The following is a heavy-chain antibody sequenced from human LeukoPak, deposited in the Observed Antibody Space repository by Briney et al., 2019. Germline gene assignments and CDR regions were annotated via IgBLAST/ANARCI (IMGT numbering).Heavy chain of an antibody. CDR3: ARVAGIAAAGNYYYMDV. Sequence: SETLSLTCTVSGGSISSSSYYWGWIRQPPGKGLEWIGSIYYSGSTYYNPSLKSRVTISVDTSKNQLSLKLSSVTAADTAVYYCARVAGIAAAGNYYYMDVWGKGTTVTVSS. CDR2: IYYSGST. J-gene: IGHJ6*03. CDR1: GGSISSSSYY. V-gene: IGHV4-39*07. D-gene: IGHD6-13*01.